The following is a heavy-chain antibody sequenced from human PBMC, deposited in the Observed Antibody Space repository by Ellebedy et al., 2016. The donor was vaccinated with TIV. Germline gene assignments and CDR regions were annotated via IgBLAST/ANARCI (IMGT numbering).Heavy chain of an antibody. V-gene: IGHV3-7*01. CDR3: ARRGSYGDYAVQVNSWFDR. CDR1: GVALSRYE. J-gene: IGHJ5*02. CDR2: IYQDGSGK. D-gene: IGHD4-17*01. Sequence: GGSLRLSCGASGVALSRYEMNWVRQAPGKGLEWVANIYQDGSGKYYLDSVKGRFTISRDNAINSLLLQMNSLRAGDTAVYYCARRGSYGDYAVQVNSWFDRWGRGTLVTVSS.